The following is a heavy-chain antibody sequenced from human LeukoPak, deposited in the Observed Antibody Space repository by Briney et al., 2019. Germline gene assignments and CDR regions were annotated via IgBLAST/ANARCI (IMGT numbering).Heavy chain of an antibody. CDR1: GFTFGDYA. CDR3: TTLRNYDFWSGSLRSDY. V-gene: IGHV3-49*04. Sequence: GGSLRLSCTASGFTFGDYAMSWVRQAPGKGLEWVGFIRSKAYGGTTEYAASVKGRFTISRDDSKSIAYLQMNSLKTEDTAVYYCTTLRNYDFWSGSLRSDYWGQGTLVTVSS. J-gene: IGHJ4*02. D-gene: IGHD3-3*01. CDR2: IRSKAYGGTT.